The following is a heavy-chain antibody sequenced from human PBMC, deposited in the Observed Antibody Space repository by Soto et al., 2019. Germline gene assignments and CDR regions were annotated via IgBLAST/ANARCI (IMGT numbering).Heavy chain of an antibody. Sequence: QVQLQESGPGLVKPSETLSLTCTVSGGSISSYYWSWIRQPPGKGLEWIGYIYYSGSTNYNPSLKSRVTLSVDTSNNHFSLKLRSVTAADTAVYYCARGRQELVSHDAFDIWGQGTMVTVSS. V-gene: IGHV4-59*01. D-gene: IGHD6-13*01. CDR1: GGSISSYY. CDR2: IYYSGST. CDR3: ARGRQELVSHDAFDI. J-gene: IGHJ3*02.